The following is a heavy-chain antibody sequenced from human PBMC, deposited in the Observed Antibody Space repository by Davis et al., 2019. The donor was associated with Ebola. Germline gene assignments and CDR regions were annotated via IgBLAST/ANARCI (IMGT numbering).Heavy chain of an antibody. CDR3: AKARSGYHYYFDY. CDR1: GFTFSSYA. Sequence: GESLKISCAASGFTFSSYAMHWVRQAPGKGLEYVSAISSNGGSTYYANSVKGRFTISRDNSKNTLYLQMGSLGAEDMAVYYCAKARSGYHYYFDYWGQGTLVTVSS. V-gene: IGHV3-64*01. J-gene: IGHJ4*02. D-gene: IGHD3-22*01. CDR2: ISSNGGST.